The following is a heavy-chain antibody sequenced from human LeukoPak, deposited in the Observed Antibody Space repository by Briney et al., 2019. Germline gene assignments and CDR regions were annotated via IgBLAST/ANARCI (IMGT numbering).Heavy chain of an antibody. Sequence: PGGSLRLSCVASGFTGRSSFMSWVRLAPGKGLEWVSVIYSGGDRTYYAESVKGRFTISSDTSKNTLHLQMNSLRAEDTAVYYCAKPREVYVVVVAATFDYWGQGTLVTVSS. CDR2: IYSGGDRT. V-gene: IGHV3-53*01. CDR3: AKPREVYVVVVAATFDY. CDR1: GFTGRSSF. J-gene: IGHJ4*02. D-gene: IGHD2-15*01.